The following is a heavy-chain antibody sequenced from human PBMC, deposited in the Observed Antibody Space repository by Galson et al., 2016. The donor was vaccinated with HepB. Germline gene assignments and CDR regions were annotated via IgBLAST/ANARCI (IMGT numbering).Heavy chain of an antibody. V-gene: IGHV3-23*01. CDR3: SKERLVRRIFNH. CDR2: IITRRNT. J-gene: IGHJ4*02. D-gene: IGHD1-1*01. Sequence: LRLSCSASGFVFSNFGLSWVRQAPGEGREWVASIITRRNTYYSDSVQGRVTISRDNSNNTLSLQMNGMSAEDTAVYYGSKERLVRRIFNHWGQGTLLTVSS. CDR1: GFVFSNFG.